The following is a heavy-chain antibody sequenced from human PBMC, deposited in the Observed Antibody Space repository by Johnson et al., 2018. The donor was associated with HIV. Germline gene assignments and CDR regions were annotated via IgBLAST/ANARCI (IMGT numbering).Heavy chain of an antibody. V-gene: IGHV3-11*04. CDR1: GFTFSDYS. J-gene: IGHJ3*02. Sequence: QGQLVESGGGLVKPGGSLRLSCAASGFTFSDYSMSWIRQAPGKGLEWVSGVSWNTGSLGYADSVKGRVTISRDNAKNSLYLQMNSLRAEDTAVYYCARVKDPDAFDIWGQGTMVTVSS. CDR2: VSWNTGSL. CDR3: ARVKDPDAFDI.